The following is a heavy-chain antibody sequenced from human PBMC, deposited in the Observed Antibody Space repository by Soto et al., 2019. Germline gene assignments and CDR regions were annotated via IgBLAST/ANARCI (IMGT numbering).Heavy chain of an antibody. J-gene: IGHJ6*02. CDR1: GFTFSSYA. Sequence: QVQLVESGGGVVQPGRSLRLSCAASGFTFSSYAMHWVRQAPVKGLEWVAVISYDGSNKYYADSVKGRFTISRDNSKNTLYLQMNSLRAEDTAVYYCARDPPYYYYGMDVWGQGTTVTVSS. CDR3: ARDPPYYYYGMDV. CDR2: ISYDGSNK. V-gene: IGHV3-30-3*01.